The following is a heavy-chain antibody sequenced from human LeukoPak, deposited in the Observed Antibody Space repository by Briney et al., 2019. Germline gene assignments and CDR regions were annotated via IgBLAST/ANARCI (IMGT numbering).Heavy chain of an antibody. Sequence: GGSLRLSCAASGFTFGTSAMSWVRQAPGKGPEWVSTFSRSGPDTYYADSVKGRFTISRDNAKNSLYLQMNNLRTDDTALYYCAKARWAVGGDLFDSWGQGALVAVSS. V-gene: IGHV3-23*01. D-gene: IGHD3-16*01. J-gene: IGHJ4*02. CDR1: GFTFGTSA. CDR3: AKARWAVGGDLFDS. CDR2: FSRSGPDT.